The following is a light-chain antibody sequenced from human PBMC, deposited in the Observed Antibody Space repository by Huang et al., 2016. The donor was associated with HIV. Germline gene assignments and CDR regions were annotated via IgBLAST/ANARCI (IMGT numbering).Light chain of an antibody. V-gene: IGKV2D-29*02. CDR1: QSLLHSDGETY. Sequence: DIVMTQTPLSLSVTPGQPVSISCKSSQSLLHSDGETYLYWYLHKPGQSPQLLIYDVSNRFSGVPDRFSGSGSGTDFTLRISRVEAEDVGVYYCMQRTQRPLTFGGGTKVEIK. CDR2: DVS. J-gene: IGKJ4*01. CDR3: MQRTQRPLT.